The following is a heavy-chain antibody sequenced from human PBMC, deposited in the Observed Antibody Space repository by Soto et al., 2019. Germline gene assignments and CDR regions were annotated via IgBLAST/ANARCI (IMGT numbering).Heavy chain of an antibody. J-gene: IGHJ4*01. Sequence: ASVKVSCKASGYTFTGYYIHWVRQAPGQGLEWMGCINPKSGDTDYSQKFQGRVTLTRDTSISTVYMEVSSLTSDDTAVYFCARERDKATVPRADYLGQGTLLTVSS. CDR1: GYTFTGYY. D-gene: IGHD5-18*01. CDR3: ARERDKATVPRADY. CDR2: INPKSGDT. V-gene: IGHV1-2*02.